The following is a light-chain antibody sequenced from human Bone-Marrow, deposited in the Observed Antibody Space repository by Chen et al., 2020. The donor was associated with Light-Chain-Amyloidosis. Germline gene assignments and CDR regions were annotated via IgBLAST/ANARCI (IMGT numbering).Light chain of an antibody. CDR3: QQYGTSPLT. CDR2: GSS. Sequence: EVVLTQSPATLSLSPGEGANLSCRASQTISSNYLTWDQQKFGQAPRLLIYGSSSRATGIPDRFTGSESGTDFTLTINTLEPEDFAMYYCQQYGTSPLTFGGGTKVEIK. J-gene: IGKJ4*01. CDR1: QTISSNY. V-gene: IGKV3-20*01.